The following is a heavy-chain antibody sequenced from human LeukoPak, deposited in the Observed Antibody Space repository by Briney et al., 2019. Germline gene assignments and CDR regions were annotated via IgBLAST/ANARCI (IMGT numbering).Heavy chain of an antibody. CDR3: ARDSSSWYFRDYYYYGMDV. Sequence: GRSLRLSCAASGFIFNDYAMHWVRQAPGKGLEWVSGIIWKSGSVGYADSVKGRFTISRDNAKNSLYLQMNSLRAEDTAVYYCARDSSSWYFRDYYYYGMDVWGQGTTVTVSS. CDR2: IIWKSGSV. V-gene: IGHV3-9*01. J-gene: IGHJ6*02. D-gene: IGHD6-13*01. CDR1: GFIFNDYA.